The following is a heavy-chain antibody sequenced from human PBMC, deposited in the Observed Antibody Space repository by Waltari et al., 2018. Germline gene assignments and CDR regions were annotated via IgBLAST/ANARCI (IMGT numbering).Heavy chain of an antibody. Sequence: QVQLQESGPGLVKPSQTLSLTCTVSGGSISSGSYYWSWIRQPAGKGLEWIGYIYTSGSTNYNPSLKSRVTISVDTSKNQFSLKLSSVTAADTAVYYCARDRPGYSGYDWFIGFDYWGQGTLVTVSS. J-gene: IGHJ4*02. V-gene: IGHV4-61*09. CDR1: GGSISSGSYY. CDR3: ARDRPGYSGYDWFIGFDY. D-gene: IGHD5-12*01. CDR2: IYTSGST.